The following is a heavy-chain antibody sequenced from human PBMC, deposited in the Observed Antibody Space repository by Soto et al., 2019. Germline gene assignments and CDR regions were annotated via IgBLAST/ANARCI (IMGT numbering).Heavy chain of an antibody. CDR1: GASISSFY. CDR2: IYKSGII. CDR3: ARAPLYSSGRSLSGFDI. Sequence: QVQLQESGPGLVKPSETLSLTCTVSGASISSFYWTWIRQPPGKGLEWIGHIYKSGIINNNPSLRSRVTTSTDTSKNQFSLKLTSVTAADTAVYYCARAPLYSSGRSLSGFDIWGQGTMVTVSS. D-gene: IGHD6-19*01. J-gene: IGHJ3*02. V-gene: IGHV4-59*01.